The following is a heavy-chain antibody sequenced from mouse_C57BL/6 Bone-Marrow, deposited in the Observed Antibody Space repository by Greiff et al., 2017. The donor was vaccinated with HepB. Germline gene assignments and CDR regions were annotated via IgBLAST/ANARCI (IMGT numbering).Heavy chain of an antibody. V-gene: IGHV5-4*01. CDR2: ISDGGSYT. Sequence: EVQGVESGGGLVKPGGSLKLSCAASGFTFSSYAMSWVRQTPEKRLEWVATISDGGSYTYYPDNVKGRFTISRDNAKNNLYLQMSHLKSEDTAMYYCASYDYDAGYFDYWGQGITLTVSS. J-gene: IGHJ2*01. CDR3: ASYDYDAGYFDY. D-gene: IGHD2-4*01. CDR1: GFTFSSYA.